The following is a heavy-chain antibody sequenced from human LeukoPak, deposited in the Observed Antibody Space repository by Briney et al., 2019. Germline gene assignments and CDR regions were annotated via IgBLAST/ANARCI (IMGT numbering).Heavy chain of an antibody. D-gene: IGHD6-13*01. CDR1: GFTFSSYA. J-gene: IGHJ6*02. CDR3: ARGADSSSWSNYYYYGMDV. CDR2: ISGSGGST. V-gene: IGHV3-23*01. Sequence: PGGSLRLSCAASGFTFSSYAMSWVRQAPGKGLEWVTAISGSGGSTYYADSVKGRFTISRDNSKNTLYLQMNSLRAGDTAVYYCARGADSSSWSNYYYYGMDVWGQGTTVTVSS.